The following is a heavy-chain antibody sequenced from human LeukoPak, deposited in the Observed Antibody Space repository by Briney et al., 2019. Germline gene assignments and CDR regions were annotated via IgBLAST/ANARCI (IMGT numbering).Heavy chain of an antibody. V-gene: IGHV3-7*01. Sequence: GGSLRLSCAASGFTFSSYEMNWVRQAPGKGLEWVANIKEDGREKDYVDSVKGGFSISRENTKNLLYLQMNSLTAEDTAVYYCARESFAARWDWGQGTLVTVSS. J-gene: IGHJ4*02. CDR3: ARESFAARWD. CDR2: IKEDGREK. CDR1: GFTFSSYE. D-gene: IGHD6-6*01.